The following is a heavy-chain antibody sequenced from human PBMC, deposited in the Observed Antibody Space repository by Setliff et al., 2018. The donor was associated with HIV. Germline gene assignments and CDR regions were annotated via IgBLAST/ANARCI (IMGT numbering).Heavy chain of an antibody. CDR2: INLSRST. V-gene: IGHV4-34*01. J-gene: IGHJ4*02. D-gene: IGHD2-21*01. CDR3: ARVPYDCAYCYFDY. Sequence: SETLSLTCAVYGASFSGYYWSWIRQPPGKGLEWIGEINLSRSTDYNPSLKSRVTITRDTSASTAYMEPSSLRSEDTAVYYCARVPYDCAYCYFDYWGQGTLVTVSS. CDR1: GASFSGYY.